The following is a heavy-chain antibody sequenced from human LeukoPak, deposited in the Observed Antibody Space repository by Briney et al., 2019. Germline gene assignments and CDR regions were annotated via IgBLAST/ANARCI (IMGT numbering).Heavy chain of an antibody. CDR3: ARSGDYAEG. CDR1: GYTFTSYA. D-gene: IGHD4-17*01. Sequence: ASVKVSCKASGYTFTSYAMHWVRQAPGQRLEWMGWINAGNDNTKYSQKFQGRVTITRDTSASTAYMELSSLRSEDTAVYYCARSGDYAEGWGQGTLVTVSS. J-gene: IGHJ4*02. CDR2: INAGNDNT. V-gene: IGHV1-3*01.